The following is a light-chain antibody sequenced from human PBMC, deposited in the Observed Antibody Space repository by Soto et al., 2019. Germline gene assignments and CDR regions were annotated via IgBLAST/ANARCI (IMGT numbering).Light chain of an antibody. CDR1: QSVTSTY. J-gene: IGKJ2*03. V-gene: IGKV3-20*01. Sequence: EIVLTQSPGTLSLSPGERATLSCRASQSVTSTYLAWYQQKPGQSPRLIISGGSTKASGFPDRCSGGGYGTDVTLTISRLEPEDSVLYYCRWQQFESSRRYSVGKGTKLEI. CDR2: GGS. CDR3: RWQQFESSRRYS.